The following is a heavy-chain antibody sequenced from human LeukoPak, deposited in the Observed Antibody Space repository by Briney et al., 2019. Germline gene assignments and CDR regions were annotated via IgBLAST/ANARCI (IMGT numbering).Heavy chain of an antibody. CDR3: ARHISLIRWGYDAFDI. D-gene: IGHD4-23*01. Sequence: SETLSLTCTVSGGSISTYYWSWIRQPPGKGLEWIGYIFYSGSTNYNPSLKSRATISLDTAKNKCSLNLSSVTDADTAVYYCARHISLIRWGYDAFDIWGQGTMVTVSS. J-gene: IGHJ3*02. V-gene: IGHV4-59*08. CDR1: GGSISTYY. CDR2: IFYSGST.